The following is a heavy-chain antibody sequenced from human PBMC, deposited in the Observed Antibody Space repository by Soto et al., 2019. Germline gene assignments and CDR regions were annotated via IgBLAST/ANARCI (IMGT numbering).Heavy chain of an antibody. V-gene: IGHV3-7*01. CDR3: ARGTFGGYDS. CDR1: GFTFSTYW. Sequence: GGSLRLSCVASGFTFSTYWMTWVCQAPGKGLEWVANIKQGGSETHYVDSVKGRFTISRDNAKNSLYLQMNSLRAEDTAVYYCARGTFGGYDSWGQGTLVTVSS. CDR2: IKQGGSET. J-gene: IGHJ5*01. D-gene: IGHD2-2*01.